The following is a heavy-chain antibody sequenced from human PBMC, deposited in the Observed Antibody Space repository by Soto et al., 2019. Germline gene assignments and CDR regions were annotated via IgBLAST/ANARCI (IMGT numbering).Heavy chain of an antibody. CDR3: ARIPRGDCWSGYYHYHYYYMDV. V-gene: IGHV1-18*01. CDR1: GYSFTHYG. Sequence: QVQLVQSAAEVKEPGTSVKVSCKTSGYSFTHYGITWVRQAPVQGLEWLGWVSTYNGDTDYTQKGERRVTMTAATSTSTAYMELRSLKYGDTAVYYCARIPRGDCWSGYYHYHYYYMDVCGAGTTVTVSS. J-gene: IGHJ6*03. D-gene: IGHD3-3*01. CDR2: VSTYNGDT.